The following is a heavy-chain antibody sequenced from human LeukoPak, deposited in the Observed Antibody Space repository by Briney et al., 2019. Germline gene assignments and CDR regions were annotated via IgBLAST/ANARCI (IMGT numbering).Heavy chain of an antibody. CDR2: IYYSGST. CDR1: GGSISSSSYY. V-gene: IGHV4-39*01. Sequence: SSETLSLTCTVSGGSISSSSYYWGWIRQPPGKGLEWIGSIYYSGSTYYNPSLKSRVTISVDTSKNQFSLKLSSVTAADTAVYYCARSKLGYCSSTSCCGIFVPFDYWGQGTLVTVSS. CDR3: ARSKLGYCSSTSCCGIFVPFDY. J-gene: IGHJ4*02. D-gene: IGHD2-2*01.